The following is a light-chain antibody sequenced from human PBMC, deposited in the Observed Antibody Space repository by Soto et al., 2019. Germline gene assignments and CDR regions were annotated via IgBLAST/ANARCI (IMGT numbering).Light chain of an antibody. V-gene: IGLV2-14*03. J-gene: IGLJ1*01. CDR3: SSSTTNNPRQIV. CDR1: SSDVGGYNY. CDR2: DVS. Sequence: QSVLTQPASVSGSPGQSITISCTGTSSDVGGYNYVSWYQHHPGKAPKLIIYDVSNRPSGVSIRFSGSKSDNTASLTISGLQPEDESDYHCSSSTTNNPRQIVFGTGTKLTVL.